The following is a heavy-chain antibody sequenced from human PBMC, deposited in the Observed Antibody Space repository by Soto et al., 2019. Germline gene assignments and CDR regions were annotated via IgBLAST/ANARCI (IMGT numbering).Heavy chain of an antibody. J-gene: IGHJ4*02. CDR3: AKGGRQWLVTSDFNY. D-gene: IGHD6-19*01. CDR2: VSHDGRNT. Sequence: VQLVESGGGVVQPGRSLRLSCAASGFTFSDYAMHWVRQAPGKGLEWVAVVSHDGRNTHYADSVKGRFTISRDSSRITVSLEMSSLIAEDTAVYYCAKGGRQWLVTSDFNYWGQGALVTVSS. V-gene: IGHV3-30*18. CDR1: GFTFSDYA.